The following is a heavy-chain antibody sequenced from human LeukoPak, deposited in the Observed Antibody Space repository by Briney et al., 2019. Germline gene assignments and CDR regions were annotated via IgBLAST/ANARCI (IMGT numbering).Heavy chain of an antibody. CDR2: IKQDGSEK. Sequence: GGSLRLSCAASGFTFSNYWMSWVRQAPGKGLEWVANIKQDGSEKYYVDSVKGRFTISRDNAKNSLYLQMNSLRAEDTAVYYCARGLGYCSSTSCPIAWGQGTLVTVSS. CDR1: GFTFSNYW. J-gene: IGHJ5*02. D-gene: IGHD2-2*01. CDR3: ARGLGYCSSTSCPIA. V-gene: IGHV3-7*03.